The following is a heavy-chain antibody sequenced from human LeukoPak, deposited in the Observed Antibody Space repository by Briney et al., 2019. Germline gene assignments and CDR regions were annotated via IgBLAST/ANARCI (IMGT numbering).Heavy chain of an antibody. V-gene: IGHV4-39*07. J-gene: IGHJ5*02. D-gene: IGHD3-10*01. CDR3: ARGRTMVRGVRELSNWFDP. CDR2: IYYSGST. CDR1: GGSISSSSYY. Sequence: SETLSLTCTVSGGSISSSSYYWGWLRQPPGMGLEWIGSIYYSGSTYYNPSHKSRVTISVDTSKNQFSLKLSSVTAADTAVYYCARGRTMVRGVRELSNWFDPWGQGTLVTVSS.